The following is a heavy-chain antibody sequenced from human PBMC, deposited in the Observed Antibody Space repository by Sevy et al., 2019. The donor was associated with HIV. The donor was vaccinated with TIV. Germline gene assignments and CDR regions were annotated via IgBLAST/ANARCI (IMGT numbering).Heavy chain of an antibody. V-gene: IGHV3-23*01. Sequence: GGSLRLSCAASGFTFSIYAMSWVRQAPGKGLEWVSLIGGSGSNTYYADSVKGRFTISRDNSKNTLYLQMDRRGAEDTAVYYCAKCGFAYEYYFDYWGQGTRVTVSS. CDR3: AKCGFAYEYYFDY. J-gene: IGHJ4*02. CDR2: IGGSGSNT. CDR1: GFTFSIYA. D-gene: IGHD3-16*01.